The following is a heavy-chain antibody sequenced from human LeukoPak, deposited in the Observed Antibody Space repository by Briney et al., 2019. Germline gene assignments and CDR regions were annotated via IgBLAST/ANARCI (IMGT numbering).Heavy chain of an antibody. CDR3: ARVGGYCSGGSCYLLNYYYYYMDV. Sequence: VASVKVSCKASGYTFTSYGISWVRQAPGQGLEWMGWISAYNGNTNYAQKLQGRVTMTTDTSTRTAYMDRRSLRSDDTAMYYCARVGGYCSGGSCYLLNYYYYYMDVWSKGTSVTVPS. CDR2: ISAYNGNT. J-gene: IGHJ6*03. V-gene: IGHV1-18*01. D-gene: IGHD2-15*01. CDR1: GYTFTSYG.